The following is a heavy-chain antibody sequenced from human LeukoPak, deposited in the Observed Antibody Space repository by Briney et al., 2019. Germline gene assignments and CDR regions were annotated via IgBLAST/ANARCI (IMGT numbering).Heavy chain of an antibody. CDR1: GFTFSSYA. D-gene: IGHD3-10*01. Sequence: GGSLRLSCAASGFTFSSYAMHWVRQAPGKGLEWVAVISYDRSNKYYADSVKGRFTISRDNSKNTLYLQMNSLRAEDTAVYYCARDSRPLVGLLWFGELPDYWGQGTLVTVSS. V-gene: IGHV3-30*04. CDR2: ISYDRSNK. J-gene: IGHJ4*02. CDR3: ARDSRPLVGLLWFGELPDY.